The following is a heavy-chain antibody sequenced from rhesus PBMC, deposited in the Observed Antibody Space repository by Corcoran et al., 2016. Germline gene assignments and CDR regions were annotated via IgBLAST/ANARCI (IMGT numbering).Heavy chain of an antibody. Sequence: QVQLQESGPGLVKPSATLSLTCAVSGYSISRGYGWSWLRKPPGQGLEWIGYIVGSSGSTNYNPSLKRRVTISKDTSKNQFSLKLSSVTAADTAVYYCARDNYASDYGGQGVLVTVSS. CDR1: GYSISRGYG. V-gene: IGHV4-127*01. D-gene: IGHD4-17*01. CDR3: ARDNYASDY. J-gene: IGHJ4*01. CDR2: IVGSSGST.